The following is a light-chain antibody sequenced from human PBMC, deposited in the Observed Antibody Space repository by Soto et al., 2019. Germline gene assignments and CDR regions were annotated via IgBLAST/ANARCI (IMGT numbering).Light chain of an antibody. CDR3: QQYGSSPVT. CDR2: GAS. J-gene: IGKJ2*01. V-gene: IGKV3-20*01. CDR1: QSVSSSY. Sequence: EIVWTQSPGTLSLSPGERATLSCRASQSVSSSYLAWYQQKPGQAPRLLIYGASSRATGIPDRFSGSGSGTDFTLTISRLEPEDFAVYYCQQYGSSPVTFGQGNKLEIK.